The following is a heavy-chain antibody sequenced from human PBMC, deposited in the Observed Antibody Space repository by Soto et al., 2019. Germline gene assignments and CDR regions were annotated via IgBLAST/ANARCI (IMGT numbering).Heavy chain of an antibody. J-gene: IGHJ4*02. Sequence: PSETLSLTCAVSGGSLSRYYWSWIRQPPGQGLEWIGHIYYSGSTSYNPSINSRVTISVVTSKNQFSLKLSSVTAADTAVYYCARFGRGSTKNPTFDSWGQGALVTVSS. CDR2: IYYSGST. V-gene: IGHV4-59*01. D-gene: IGHD1-26*01. CDR1: GGSLSRYY. CDR3: ARFGRGSTKNPTFDS.